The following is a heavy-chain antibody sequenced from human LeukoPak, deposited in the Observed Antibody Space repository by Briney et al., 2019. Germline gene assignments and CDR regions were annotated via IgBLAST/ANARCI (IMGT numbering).Heavy chain of an antibody. Sequence: SQTLSLTCTVSGGSISSGSHYWSWIRQPAGKGLEWIGRIYTSGSTNYNPSLKSRVTISVDTSKNQFSLKLSSVTAADTAVYHCARAGGGKSAVNWLDPWGQGTLVTASS. CDR3: ARAGGGKSAVNWLDP. V-gene: IGHV4-61*02. CDR1: GGSISSGSHY. CDR2: IYTSGST. D-gene: IGHD6-19*01. J-gene: IGHJ5*02.